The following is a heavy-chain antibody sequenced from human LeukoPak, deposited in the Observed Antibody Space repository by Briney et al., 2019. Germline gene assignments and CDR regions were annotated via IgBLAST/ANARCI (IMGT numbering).Heavy chain of an antibody. D-gene: IGHD4/OR15-4a*01. CDR3: ATFTANYATNY. V-gene: IGHV3-23*01. CDR1: GFTFSSYA. J-gene: IGHJ4*02. CDR2: VTGRGGST. Sequence: GGSLRLSCAASGFTFSSYAMSWVRQAPGKGLVWVSTVTGRGGSTYYADSVKGRFTISRDNSKNTVYLQMKSLRAEDTAAYYCATFTANYATNYWGQGTLVTVSS.